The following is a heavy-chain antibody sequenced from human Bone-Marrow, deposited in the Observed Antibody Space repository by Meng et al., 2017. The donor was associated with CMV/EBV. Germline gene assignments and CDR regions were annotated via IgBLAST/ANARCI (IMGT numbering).Heavy chain of an antibody. Sequence: SETLSLTCAVNGGSFSGYFWGWIRQPPGKGLEWIGEINHSGSTDYNPPLKSRVTISVDTSKNQFSLKLSSVTAADTAVYYCARDRVALSSTNSNPFDYWGQGTLVTVSS. CDR2: INHSGST. D-gene: IGHD2-2*01. CDR3: ARDRVALSSTNSNPFDY. V-gene: IGHV4-34*01. J-gene: IGHJ4*02. CDR1: GGSFSGYF.